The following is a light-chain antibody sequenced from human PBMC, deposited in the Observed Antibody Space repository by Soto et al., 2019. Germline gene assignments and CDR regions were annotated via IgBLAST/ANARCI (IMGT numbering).Light chain of an antibody. CDR2: GAS. CDR1: QSVSSSY. Sequence: EIVLTQSPGTLSLSPGERATLSCRASQSVSSSYLAWYQQKPGQAPRLLIYGASSRATGIPDRFSGSGSGTDFTLTSSRLELEDFAVYYCQQYGSSPPYTFGPGPKVDIK. J-gene: IGKJ3*01. CDR3: QQYGSSPPYT. V-gene: IGKV3-20*01.